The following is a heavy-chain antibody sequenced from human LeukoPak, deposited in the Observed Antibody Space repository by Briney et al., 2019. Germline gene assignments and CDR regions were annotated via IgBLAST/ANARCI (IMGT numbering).Heavy chain of an antibody. J-gene: IGHJ6*02. D-gene: IGHD2-2*01. CDR1: GFTFSNAW. Sequence: GGSLRLSCAASGFTFSNAWMSWVRQAPGKGLEWVGRIKSKTDGGTTDYAAPVKGRFTISRDDSKNTLYLQMNSLKTEDTAVYYCTTGYQLLPYYYYYYGMDVWGRGTTVTVSS. CDR2: IKSKTDGGTT. CDR3: TTGYQLLPYYYYYYGMDV. V-gene: IGHV3-15*01.